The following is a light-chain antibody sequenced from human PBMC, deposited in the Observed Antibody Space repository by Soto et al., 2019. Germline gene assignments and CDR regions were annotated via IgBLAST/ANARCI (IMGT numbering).Light chain of an antibody. V-gene: IGKV1-39*01. CDR1: QSISTY. CDR3: QQFSSYPLT. Sequence: DIQMTQSPSSLSASVGDRVTITCRASQSISTYLNWYQQRPGKAPKLLIYGASSLQSGVPARFSGSGSGADFTLTIASLQPEDFATYYCQQFSSYPLTFGGGTKVDI. J-gene: IGKJ4*01. CDR2: GAS.